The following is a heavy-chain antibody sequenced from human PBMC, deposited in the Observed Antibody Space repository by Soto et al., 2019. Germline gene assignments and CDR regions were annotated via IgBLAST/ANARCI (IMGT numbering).Heavy chain of an antibody. Sequence: VASVKVSCKASGGTFSSYAISWVRQAPGQGLEWMGGIIPIFGTANYAQKFQGRVTITADESTSTAYMELSSLRTEDTAVYYCVTVAAHNYYFDYWGQGTLVTVSS. CDR3: VTVAAHNYYFDY. V-gene: IGHV1-69*13. J-gene: IGHJ4*02. CDR1: GGTFSSYA. D-gene: IGHD6-19*01. CDR2: IIPIFGTA.